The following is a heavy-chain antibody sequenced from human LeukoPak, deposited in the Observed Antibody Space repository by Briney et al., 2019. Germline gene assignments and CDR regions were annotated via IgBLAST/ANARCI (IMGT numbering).Heavy chain of an antibody. D-gene: IGHD6-13*01. J-gene: IGHJ5*01. CDR3: ARDIAPSGGWWFDS. CDR1: GYTFTEYY. CDR2: VTPSTGDT. Sequence: GSSVKLSCKASGYTFTEYYIHWLRQAPGQGLGWMGLVTPSTGDTCNAQNFRGRVTMTRDTSISTAYMQLGGLKSDDTAVYYCARDIAPSGGWWFDSWGQGTLVSVSS. V-gene: IGHV1-2*02.